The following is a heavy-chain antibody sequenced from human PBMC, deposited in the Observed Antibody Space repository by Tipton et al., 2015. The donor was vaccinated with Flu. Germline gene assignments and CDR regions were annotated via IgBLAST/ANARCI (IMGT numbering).Heavy chain of an antibody. CDR3: ARLSYYDVDLKNFYFDY. J-gene: IGHJ4*02. Sequence: TLSLTCTVSGGSMSSSSYYWGWIRRPPGKGLEWIGSIYYTGTTYYNPSLKSRVSISVDTSKSQFSLKLRSVTAADTAVYYCARLSYYDVDLKNFYFDYWGQGALVTVSS. V-gene: IGHV4-39*01. CDR2: IYYTGTT. CDR1: GGSMSSSSYY. D-gene: IGHD3-10*02.